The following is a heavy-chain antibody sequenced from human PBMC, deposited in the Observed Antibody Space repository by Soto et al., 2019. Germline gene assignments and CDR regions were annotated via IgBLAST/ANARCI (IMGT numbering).Heavy chain of an antibody. J-gene: IGHJ6*02. CDR2: IIPRSATS. D-gene: IGHD2-8*02. CDR3: AREVLVLIPTTGNSDYYYSAMDV. CDR1: GDTFSTYT. Sequence: QVQLVQSGAEVKKPGSSVKVSCKASGDTFSTYTITWMRQAPGQGLEWMGGIIPRSATSKYAQKFQGRVTITADEPTSTVYMEPSTLRTDDTAVSYCAREVLVLIPTTGNSDYYYSAMDVWGQGTTFTVSS. V-gene: IGHV1-69*12.